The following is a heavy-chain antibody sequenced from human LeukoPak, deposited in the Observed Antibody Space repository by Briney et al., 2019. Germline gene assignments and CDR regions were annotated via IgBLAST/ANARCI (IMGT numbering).Heavy chain of an antibody. J-gene: IGHJ1*01. V-gene: IGHV5-51*01. D-gene: IGHD6-13*01. CDR2: IYPGDSDT. Sequence: GESLKISCKGSGYSFSNHWIGWVRQMPGKGLEWMGIIYPGDSDTRYSPSFQGQVTISADKSTNTAYLQWSSLKASDTAVYYCAKASSSWSTSSHLQHWGQGTLVTVFS. CDR1: GYSFSNHW. CDR3: AKASSSWSTSSHLQH.